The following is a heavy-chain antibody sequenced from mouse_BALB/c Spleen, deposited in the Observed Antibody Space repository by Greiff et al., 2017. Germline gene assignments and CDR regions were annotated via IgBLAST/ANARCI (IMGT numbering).Heavy chain of an antibody. J-gene: IGHJ2*01. D-gene: IGHD2-4*01. CDR1: GFTFSSYT. V-gene: IGHV5-6-4*01. Sequence: EVQLQESGGGLVKPGGSLKLSCAASGFTFSSYTMSWVRQTPEKRLEWVATISSGGSYTYYPDSVKGRFTISRDNAKNTLYLQMSSLKSEDTAMYYCTRDHDYDYFDYWGQGTTLTVSS. CDR3: TRDHDYDYFDY. CDR2: ISSGGSYT.